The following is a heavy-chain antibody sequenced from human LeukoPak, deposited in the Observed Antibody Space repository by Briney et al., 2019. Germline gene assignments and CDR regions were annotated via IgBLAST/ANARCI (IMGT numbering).Heavy chain of an antibody. J-gene: IGHJ4*02. V-gene: IGHV4-61*02. CDR3: ARHDFSSGWNFDY. CDR1: GGSISSGSYY. CDR2: IYTSGST. D-gene: IGHD6-19*01. Sequence: SETLSLTCTVSGGSISSGSYYWSWTRQPAGKGLEWIGRIYTSGSTNYNPSLKSRVTISVDTSKNQFSLKLSSVTAADTAVYYCARHDFSSGWNFDYWGQGTLVTVSS.